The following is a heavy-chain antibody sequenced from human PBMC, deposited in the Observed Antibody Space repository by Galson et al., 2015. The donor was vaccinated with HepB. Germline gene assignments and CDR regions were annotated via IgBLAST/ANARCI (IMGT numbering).Heavy chain of an antibody. V-gene: IGHV3-33*01. CDR3: AREGLGNYGPLPGTPYHYYYYYMDV. Sequence: SLRLSCAASGFSFSTYGMHWVRQAPGKGLEWVAVIWFDGSDKMYSRSVKGRFTISRDNFKNTLYLEMDSLRAEDTAVYYCAREGLGNYGPLPGTPYHYYYYYMDVWGKGTAVTVSS. D-gene: IGHD4-17*01. J-gene: IGHJ6*03. CDR2: IWFDGSDK. CDR1: GFSFSTYG.